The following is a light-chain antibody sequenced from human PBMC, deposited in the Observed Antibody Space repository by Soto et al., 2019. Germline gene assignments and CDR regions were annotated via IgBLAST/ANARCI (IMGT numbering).Light chain of an antibody. CDR1: QGISSA. V-gene: IGKV1-13*02. CDR2: DAS. J-gene: IGKJ5*01. CDR3: QQFNSYPSD. Sequence: AIQLTQSPSSLSASVGDRVTITCRASQGISSALAWYQQKPGKAPKLLIYDASSLDSGVPSSFSASGSATDFTLTISSLQPEDFTTYYCQQFNSYPSDFGQGTRLEIK.